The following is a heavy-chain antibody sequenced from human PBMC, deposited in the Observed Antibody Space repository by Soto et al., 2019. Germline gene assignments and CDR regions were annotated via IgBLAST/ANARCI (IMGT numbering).Heavy chain of an antibody. D-gene: IGHD5-18*01. Sequence: GGSLRLSCAASGFTFSSYWMSWVRQAPGKGLEWVANIKQDGSEKYYVDSVKGRLTISRDNAKNSLYLQMNSLRAEDTAVYYCARVLRGSSYGYVNWLDPWGQGTLVTVSS. J-gene: IGHJ5*02. V-gene: IGHV3-7*03. CDR1: GFTFSSYW. CDR2: IKQDGSEK. CDR3: ARVLRGSSYGYVNWLDP.